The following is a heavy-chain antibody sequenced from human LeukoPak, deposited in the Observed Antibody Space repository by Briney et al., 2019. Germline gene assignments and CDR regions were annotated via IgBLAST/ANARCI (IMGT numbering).Heavy chain of an antibody. Sequence: PSETLSLTCTVSGGSINAYYWSWIRQPPGKGLEWIAYVRDNGENNYNPSLKSRVAISVDTANNQISLRLNFVTAADTAVYYCARHALHHSPRGVTTVGNWFDPWGQGTLVTVSS. V-gene: IGHV4-59*08. CDR3: ARHALHHSPRGVTTVGNWFDP. CDR2: VRDNGEN. D-gene: IGHD4-17*01. CDR1: GGSINAYY. J-gene: IGHJ5*02.